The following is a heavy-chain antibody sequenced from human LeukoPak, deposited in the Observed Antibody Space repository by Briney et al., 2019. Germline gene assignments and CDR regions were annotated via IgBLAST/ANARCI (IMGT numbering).Heavy chain of an antibody. CDR2: INPSGGST. Sequence: ASVKVSCKASVYTFTSYYMHWVRQAPGQGLEWMGIINPSGGSTGYAQKFQGRVTMTRDTSTSTVYMELSSLRSEDTAVYYCARGYSSATGYDSWGQGTLVTVSS. CDR1: VYTFTSYY. CDR3: ARGYSSATGYDS. D-gene: IGHD6-25*01. V-gene: IGHV1-46*01. J-gene: IGHJ4*02.